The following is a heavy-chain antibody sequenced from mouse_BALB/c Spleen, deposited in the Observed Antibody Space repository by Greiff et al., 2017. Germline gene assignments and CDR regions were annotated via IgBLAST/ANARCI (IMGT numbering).Heavy chain of an antibody. CDR2: IYPGDGDT. CDR1: GYTFTSYW. CDR3: ARWITTVVADY. V-gene: IGHV1-87*01. D-gene: IGHD1-1*01. J-gene: IGHJ2*01. Sequence: VKLVESGAELARPGASVKLSCKASGYTFTSYWMQWVKQRPGQGLEWIGAIYPGDGDTRYTQKFKGKATLTADKSSSTAYMQLSSLASEDSAVYYCARWITTVVADYWGQGTTLTVSS.